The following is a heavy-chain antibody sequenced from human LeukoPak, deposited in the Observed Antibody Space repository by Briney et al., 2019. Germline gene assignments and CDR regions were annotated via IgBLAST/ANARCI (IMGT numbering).Heavy chain of an antibody. Sequence: GGSLRLSCAASGFTFSSYAMSWVRQAPGKGLEWVSAISGSGGSTYYADSVKGRFTISRDNSKNTLYLQMNSLRAEDTAVYYCAKVGMVRGVIIPALDYWGQGTLVTVSS. V-gene: IGHV3-23*01. J-gene: IGHJ4*02. CDR1: GFTFSSYA. CDR2: ISGSGGST. CDR3: AKVGMVRGVIIPALDY. D-gene: IGHD3-10*01.